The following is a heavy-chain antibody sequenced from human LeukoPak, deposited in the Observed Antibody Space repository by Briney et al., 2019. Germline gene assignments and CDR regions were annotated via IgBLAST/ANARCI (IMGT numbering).Heavy chain of an antibody. Sequence: SQTLSLTCAISGDSVSSDSGAWNWIRQSPSRGLEWLGRTYYRSKWYNEYVVSVKSRITISPDTSKNQFSLQLNSVTPEDTAVYYCARDGYYGSGSYYNRVDYWGQGTLVTVSS. CDR2: TYYRSKWYN. CDR3: ARDGYYGSGSYYNRVDY. J-gene: IGHJ4*02. V-gene: IGHV6-1*01. CDR1: GDSVSSDSGA. D-gene: IGHD3-10*01.